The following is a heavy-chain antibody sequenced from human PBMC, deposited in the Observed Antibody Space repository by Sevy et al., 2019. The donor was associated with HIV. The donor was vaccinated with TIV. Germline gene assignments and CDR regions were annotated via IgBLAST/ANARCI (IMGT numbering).Heavy chain of an antibody. J-gene: IGHJ6*02. CDR1: GYNFINYG. V-gene: IGHV1-18*01. CDR2: SSPFTGSP. D-gene: IGHD5-12*01. CDR3: GKCTLWVYDPTNRKCGMDV. Sequence: ASVKVSCKASGYNFINYGISWVRQAPGQGLEWVGGSSPFTGSPNYPQKLQDRVTVTTDTATYTDYRELRQLRSDDTAVYYCGKCTLWVYDPTNRKCGMDVWGQGTTVTVSS.